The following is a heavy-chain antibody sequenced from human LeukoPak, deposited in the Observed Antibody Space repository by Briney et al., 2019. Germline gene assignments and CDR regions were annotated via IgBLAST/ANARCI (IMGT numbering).Heavy chain of an antibody. CDR3: ARDGRPLDY. CDR1: GTTFSRYW. CDR2: IKQDGGEK. Sequence: GSLRLSCVDSGTTFSRYWMSWVRQAPGKGLEWVANIKQDGGEKYYVDSVNRRFTISRDNAKNSLYLQMNSLRVEDTAVYYCARDGRPLDYWGQGTLVTVSS. V-gene: IGHV3-7*03. J-gene: IGHJ4*02.